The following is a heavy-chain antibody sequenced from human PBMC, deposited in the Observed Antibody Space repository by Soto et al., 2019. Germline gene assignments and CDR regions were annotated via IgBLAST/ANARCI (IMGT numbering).Heavy chain of an antibody. CDR1: GYTFTSYG. J-gene: IGHJ4*02. CDR2: ISAYNGNT. Sequence: ASVKVSCKASGYTFTSYGISWVRQAPGQGLEWMGWISAYNGNTNYAQKLQGRVTMTTDTSTSTAYMELRSLRSDDTAVYYCARDTKYYYDSSSQIDYWGQGTLVTVSS. D-gene: IGHD3-22*01. V-gene: IGHV1-18*01. CDR3: ARDTKYYYDSSSQIDY.